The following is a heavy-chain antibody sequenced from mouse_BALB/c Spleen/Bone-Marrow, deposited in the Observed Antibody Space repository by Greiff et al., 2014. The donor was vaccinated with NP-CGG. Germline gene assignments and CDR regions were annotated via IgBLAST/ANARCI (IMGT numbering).Heavy chain of an antibody. J-gene: IGHJ4*01. CDR2: INPYNGGT. D-gene: IGHD2-3*01. Sequence: VQLQQSGPELVKPGASMKISCKASDYSFTDYTMNWVKQSHGKNLEWIGLINPYNGGTSYNQKFKGKATLTVDKSSSTAYMGLLSLTSEDSAVYYCARRDGNFYYAMDYWGQGTSVTVSS. CDR3: ARRDGNFYYAMDY. CDR1: DYSFTDYT. V-gene: IGHV1-19*01.